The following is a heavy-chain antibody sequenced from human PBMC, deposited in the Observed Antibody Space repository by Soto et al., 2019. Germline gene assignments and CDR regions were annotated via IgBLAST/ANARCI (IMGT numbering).Heavy chain of an antibody. Sequence: LGESLKISCKGSGYSFTSYWISWVRQMPGKGLEWMGRIDPSDSYTNYSPSSQGHVTISADKSISTAYLQWSSLKASDTAMYYCASTYMGYYYYGMDVWGQGATVTVSS. CDR2: IDPSDSYT. V-gene: IGHV5-10-1*01. J-gene: IGHJ6*02. CDR3: ASTYMGYYYYGMDV. CDR1: GYSFTSYW. D-gene: IGHD2-2*02.